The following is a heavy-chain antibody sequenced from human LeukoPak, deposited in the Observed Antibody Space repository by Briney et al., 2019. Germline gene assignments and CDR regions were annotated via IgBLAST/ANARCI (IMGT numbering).Heavy chain of an antibody. Sequence: PSETLSLTCAVYGGSFSGYYWSWIRQPPGKGLEWIGEINHSGSTNYNPSLKSRVTILVDTSKNQFSLKLICVTASDTAVVYCAGGHGVSSWFNYWGQGALVTVSS. J-gene: IGHJ4*02. CDR1: GGSFSGYY. CDR2: INHSGST. CDR3: AGGHGVSSWFNY. V-gene: IGHV4-34*01. D-gene: IGHD6-13*01.